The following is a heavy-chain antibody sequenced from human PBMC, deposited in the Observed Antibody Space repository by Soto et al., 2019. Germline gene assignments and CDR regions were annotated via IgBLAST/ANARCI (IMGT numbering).Heavy chain of an antibody. Sequence: ASVKVSCKASGYTFTSYGISWVRQAPGQRLEWMRWISAYNGNTNYAQKLQGRATMTTDTSTSTAYMELRSLRSDDTAVYYCSTGYCSGGSCYSDTDAFDIWGQGTMVTVSS. CDR1: GYTFTSYG. D-gene: IGHD2-15*01. CDR2: ISAYNGNT. J-gene: IGHJ3*02. CDR3: STGYCSGGSCYSDTDAFDI. V-gene: IGHV1-18*01.